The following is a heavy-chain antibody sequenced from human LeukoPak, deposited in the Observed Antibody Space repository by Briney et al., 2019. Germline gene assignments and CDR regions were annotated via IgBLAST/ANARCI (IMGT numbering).Heavy chain of an antibody. D-gene: IGHD6-6*01. V-gene: IGHV4-61*10. Sequence: PSETLSLTCTVSDGSINIDTYYWSWIRQPAGKGLEWIGYIYYSGSTNYNPSLKSRVTMSVDTSKNQFSLKLSSVTAADTAVFYCAREGNSSSSGFDYWGQGALVTVSS. CDR2: IYYSGST. CDR1: DGSINIDTYY. J-gene: IGHJ4*02. CDR3: AREGNSSSSGFDY.